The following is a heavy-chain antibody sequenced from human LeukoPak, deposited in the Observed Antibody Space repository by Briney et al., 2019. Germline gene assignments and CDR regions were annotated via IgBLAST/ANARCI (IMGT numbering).Heavy chain of an antibody. Sequence: GGSLRLSCAASGFTFSSHSMNWVRHAPGRGMEWVSSISSSSSYIYYADAVKGRFTISRDNAKNSLYLQMNSLRAEDTAVYYCARSSGMVATAEYWGQETLVTVSS. D-gene: IGHD5-12*01. CDR1: GFTFSSHS. V-gene: IGHV3-21*01. J-gene: IGHJ4*02. CDR3: ARSSGMVATAEY. CDR2: ISSSSSYI.